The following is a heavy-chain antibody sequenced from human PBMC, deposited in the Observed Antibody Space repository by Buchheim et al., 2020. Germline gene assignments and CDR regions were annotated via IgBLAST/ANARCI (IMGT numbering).Heavy chain of an antibody. Sequence: VQLVESGGGVVQPGRSLRLSCAASGFTFSSYAMHWVRQAPGKGLEWVAVISYDGSNKYYADSVKGRFTISRDNSKNTLYLQMNSLRAEDTAVYYCARSYSSEYYYYGMDVWGQGTT. CDR1: GFTFSSYA. V-gene: IGHV3-30-3*01. D-gene: IGHD5-18*01. CDR2: ISYDGSNK. J-gene: IGHJ6*02. CDR3: ARSYSSEYYYYGMDV.